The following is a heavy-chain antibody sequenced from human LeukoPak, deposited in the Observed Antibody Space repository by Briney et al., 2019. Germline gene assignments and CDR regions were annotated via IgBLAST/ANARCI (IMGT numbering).Heavy chain of an antibody. CDR2: ISYDGSNK. V-gene: IGHV3-30-3*01. CDR3: ANGRYYYDSSNYPEFDY. J-gene: IGHJ4*02. D-gene: IGHD3-22*01. Sequence: GGSLRLSCAASGFTFSSYAMHWVRQAPGKGLEWVAVISYDGSNKYYADSVKGRFTISRDNSKNTLYLQMNSLRAEDTAVYYCANGRYYYDSSNYPEFDYWGQGTLVTVSS. CDR1: GFTFSSYA.